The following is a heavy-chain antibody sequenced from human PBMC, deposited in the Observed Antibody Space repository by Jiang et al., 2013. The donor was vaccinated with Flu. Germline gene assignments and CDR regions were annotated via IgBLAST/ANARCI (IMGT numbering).Heavy chain of an antibody. CDR1: GYSFTSFW. D-gene: IGHD2-8*02. J-gene: IGHJ3*02. CDR2: XPLLTPIL. Sequence: GAEVKKPGESLKISCKGSGYSFTSFWIGWVRQMPGKGLESMGDHXPLLTPILDTVRPSRGQVTMSVDKSIDTAFLQWTGLRASDSGMYYCARSTCTVCALEIWGQGTMVTVSS. CDR3: ARSTCTVCALEI. V-gene: IGHV5-51*01.